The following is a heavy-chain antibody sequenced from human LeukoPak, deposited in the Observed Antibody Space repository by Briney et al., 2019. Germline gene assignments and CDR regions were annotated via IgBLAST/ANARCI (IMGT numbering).Heavy chain of an antibody. J-gene: IGHJ4*02. V-gene: IGHV1-2*02. CDR3: ARVAPRYFDWLLPHAGGY. Sequence: ASVKVSCKASGYTFTGYYMHWVRQAPGQGLEWMGWINPNSGGTNYAQKFQGRVTMTRDTSISTAYMELSRLRSDDTAVYYCARVAPRYFDWLLPHAGGYWGQGTLVTVSS. CDR1: GYTFTGYY. D-gene: IGHD3-9*01. CDR2: INPNSGGT.